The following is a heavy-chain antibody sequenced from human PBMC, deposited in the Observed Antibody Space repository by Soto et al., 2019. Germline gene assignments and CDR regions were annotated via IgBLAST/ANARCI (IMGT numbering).Heavy chain of an antibody. Sequence: PGGSLRLSCAASGFTFSNYEMHWVRQAPGKGLEWVAVISYDGTNTYYADSVKGRFTISRDNSKNTLYLQMNSLRAEDTAVYYCAKMEGYGSGTNSPFDYWGQGTLVTVSS. CDR2: ISYDGTNT. CDR1: GFTFSNYE. D-gene: IGHD3-10*01. CDR3: AKMEGYGSGTNSPFDY. J-gene: IGHJ4*02. V-gene: IGHV3-30*18.